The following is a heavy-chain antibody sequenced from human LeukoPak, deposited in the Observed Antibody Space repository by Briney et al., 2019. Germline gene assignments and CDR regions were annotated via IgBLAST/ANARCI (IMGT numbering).Heavy chain of an antibody. D-gene: IGHD3-3*01. CDR2: IYYSGST. J-gene: IGHJ3*02. CDR1: GGSISSSSHY. V-gene: IGHV4-39*01. Sequence: SETLSLTCTVSGGSISSSSHYWGWIRQPPGKGLEWIGSIYYSGSTYYNPSLKRRVTISVDTSKKQFSLNLYSVTAADTAVYYCAVGQKYDFWSGYPDGFDIWGQGTMVTVSS. CDR3: AVGQKYDFWSGYPDGFDI.